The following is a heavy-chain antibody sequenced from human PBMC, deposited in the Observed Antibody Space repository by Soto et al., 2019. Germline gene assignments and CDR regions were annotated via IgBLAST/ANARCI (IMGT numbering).Heavy chain of an antibody. V-gene: IGHV4-30-4*01. CDR1: GGSISSGEDY. J-gene: IGHJ6*04. CDR2: IYHTGTT. CDR3: ARGNIVVVPAAINV. Sequence: PSETLSLTCTVSGGSISSGEDYWSWIRQPPGRGLEWIGYIYHTGTTYYNPSLKSRGTISIDTSKNQFSLKLSSVTAADTAVYYCARGNIVVVPAAINVWGKGTTVTVSS. D-gene: IGHD2-2*02.